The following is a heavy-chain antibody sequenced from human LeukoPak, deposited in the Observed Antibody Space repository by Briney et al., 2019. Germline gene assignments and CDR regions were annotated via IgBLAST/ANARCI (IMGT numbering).Heavy chain of an antibody. Sequence: PGGSLRLSCSASGFTFTSLSLHWVRLAPGKGLEWVAFISSDGRNKFSADSVRARFTISRDNSNNMLYLQMNSLRTEDTAAYYCARDRKYYFDYWGQGTLVTVSS. V-gene: IGHV3-30*04. CDR1: GFTFTSLS. CDR3: ARDRKYYFDY. J-gene: IGHJ4*02. CDR2: ISSDGRNK.